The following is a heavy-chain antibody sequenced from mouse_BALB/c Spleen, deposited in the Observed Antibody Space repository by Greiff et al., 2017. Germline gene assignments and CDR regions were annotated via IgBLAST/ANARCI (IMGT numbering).Heavy chain of an antibody. J-gene: IGHJ3*01. D-gene: IGHD2-4*01. CDR3: ARKGDDYDVGFAY. Sequence: QVHVKQSGSELRSPGSSVKLSCKDFDSEIFPIAYMSWVRQKPGHGFEWIGDILPSIGRTIYGEKFEDKATLDADTVSNTAYLELNSLTSEDSAIYYCARKGDDYDVGFAYWGQGTLVTVSA. CDR2: ILPSIGRT. V-gene: IGHV15-2*02. CDR1: DSEIFPIAY.